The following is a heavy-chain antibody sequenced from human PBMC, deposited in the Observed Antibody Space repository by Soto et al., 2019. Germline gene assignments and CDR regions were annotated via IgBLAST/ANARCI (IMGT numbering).Heavy chain of an antibody. D-gene: IGHD3-10*01. J-gene: IGHJ5*02. Sequence: QVQLVQSGAEVKKPGAAVKVSCKASGYTFTSYGISWVRQAPGQGLEWMGGISAYNGNTNYAQKLQRIVTMTTDKSTSTAYMALRSLRSDDTAVYYCARDPDYYSGSGSDNLFAPWGQGTLVTVSS. CDR2: ISAYNGNT. CDR1: GYTFTSYG. CDR3: ARDPDYYSGSGSDNLFAP. V-gene: IGHV1-18*01.